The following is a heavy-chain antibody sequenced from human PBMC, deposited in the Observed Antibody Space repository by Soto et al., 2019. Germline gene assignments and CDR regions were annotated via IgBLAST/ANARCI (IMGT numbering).Heavy chain of an antibody. J-gene: IGHJ5*02. CDR3: ARLDTPYGSGSHRAWFDP. V-gene: IGHV1-8*01. CDR2: MNPNSGNT. CDR1: GYTFTSYD. Sequence: QVQLVQSGAEVKKPGASVKVSCKASGYTFTSYDINRVRQATGQGLEWMGWMNPNSGNTGYAQKCQGRVTMTRNTSISTAYMELRSLRSEDTAVYYCARLDTPYGSGSHRAWFDPWGQGTLVTVSS. D-gene: IGHD3-10*01.